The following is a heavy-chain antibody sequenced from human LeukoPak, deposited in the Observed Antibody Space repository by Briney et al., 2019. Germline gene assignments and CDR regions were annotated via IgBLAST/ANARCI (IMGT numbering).Heavy chain of an antibody. CDR1: GGSISSGSYY. J-gene: IGHJ3*02. V-gene: IGHV4-61*02. CDR3: ARDRLSQGAFDI. CDR2: IYTSGST. Sequence: PSETLSLTCTVSGGSISSGSYYWSWIRQPAGKGLEWIGRIYTSGSTNYNPSLKSRIAISMDTSNNQFSLNLNSLTAADTAVYYCARDRLSQGAFDIWGQGTVVTVSS.